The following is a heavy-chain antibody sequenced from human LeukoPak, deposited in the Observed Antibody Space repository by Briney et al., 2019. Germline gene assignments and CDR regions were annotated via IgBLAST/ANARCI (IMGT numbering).Heavy chain of an antibody. CDR2: MHSVGTT. J-gene: IGHJ6*04. CDR3: ARDGSSGRGYYYYYGMDV. CDR1: GFTVNTNY. Sequence: PGGSLRLSCAASGFTVNTNYMSWVRQAPGKGLEWVSIMHSVGTTYYADSVKGRFTFSRDNSKNTLYLQMNNPRAEDTAVYYCARDGSSGRGYYYYYGMDVWGEGTTVTVSS. V-gene: IGHV3-53*01. D-gene: IGHD1-26*01.